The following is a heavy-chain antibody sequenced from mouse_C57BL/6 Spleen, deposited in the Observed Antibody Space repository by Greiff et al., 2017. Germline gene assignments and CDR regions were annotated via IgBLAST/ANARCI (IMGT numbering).Heavy chain of an antibody. CDR3: ARRFITTEPPTRGAKDY. Sequence: DVKLVESGGGLVQPGGSLKLSCAASGFTFSDYSMYWVRQTPENRLEWVAYISNGGGSTYYPDTVKGRFTISRDTATNTLYLQMSRLKSGDTAMYYWARRFITTEPPTRGAKDYWGQGTSVTVSS. J-gene: IGHJ4*01. V-gene: IGHV5-12*01. CDR2: ISNGGGST. CDR1: GFTFSDYS. D-gene: IGHD1-1*01.